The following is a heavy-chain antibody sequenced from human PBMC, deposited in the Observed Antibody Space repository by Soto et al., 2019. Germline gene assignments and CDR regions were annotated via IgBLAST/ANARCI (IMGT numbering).Heavy chain of an antibody. CDR3: AKDLGRVMVYAIDQPRHYYYGMDV. J-gene: IGHJ6*02. CDR1: GFTFSSYG. D-gene: IGHD2-8*01. CDR2: ISYDGSNK. V-gene: IGHV3-30*18. Sequence: QVQLVEAGGGVVQPGRSLRLSCAASGFTFSSYGMHWVRQAPGKGLEWGAVISYDGSNKYYADYVKGRFTISRDNSKNTLYLQMNSLSAEDTAVYYSAKDLGRVMVYAIDQPRHYYYGMDVWGQGTTVTVSS.